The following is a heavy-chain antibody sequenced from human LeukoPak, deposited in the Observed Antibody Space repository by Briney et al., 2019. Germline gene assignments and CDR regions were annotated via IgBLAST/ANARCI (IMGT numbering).Heavy chain of an antibody. D-gene: IGHD2-2*01. CDR1: GFTFGDYA. J-gene: IGHJ6*02. V-gene: IGHV3-49*03. Sequence: GGSLRLSCTASGFTFGDYAMSWFRQAPGKGLEWVGFIRSKAYGGTTEYAASVKGRFTISRDDSKSIAYLQMNSLKTEDTAVYYCTRDGSTSSSYYYYGMDVWGQGTTVTVSS. CDR3: TRDGSTSSSYYYYGMDV. CDR2: IRSKAYGGTT.